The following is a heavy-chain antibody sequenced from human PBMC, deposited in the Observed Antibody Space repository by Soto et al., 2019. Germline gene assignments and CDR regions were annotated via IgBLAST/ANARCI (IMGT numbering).Heavy chain of an antibody. CDR1: GFTFSGYA. Sequence: GGSLSLSCAASGFTFSGYAMNWVRQAPGKGLEWVSAISGSGAGTYYADSVTGRFTISRDNSKNTLFLQMSSLTAEDTAVYYCAKADIGYCTNGVCYDLGPMDVWGKGTTVTVSS. CDR3: AKADIGYCTNGVCYDLGPMDV. J-gene: IGHJ6*03. CDR2: ISGSGAGT. V-gene: IGHV3-23*01. D-gene: IGHD2-8*01.